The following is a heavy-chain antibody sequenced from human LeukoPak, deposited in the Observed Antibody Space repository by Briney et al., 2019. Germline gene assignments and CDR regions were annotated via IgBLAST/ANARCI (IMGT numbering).Heavy chain of an antibody. J-gene: IGHJ4*02. CDR1: GFTFSSYG. V-gene: IGHV3-30*02. Sequence: PGGSLRLSCAASGFTFSSYGMHWVRQAPGKGLEGVAFIRYDGSNKYYADSVKGRFTISRDNSKNTLYLQMGSLRAEDMAVYYCARVRWAETWGDFDYWGQGTLVTVSS. CDR2: IRYDGSNK. D-gene: IGHD3-16*01. CDR3: ARVRWAETWGDFDY.